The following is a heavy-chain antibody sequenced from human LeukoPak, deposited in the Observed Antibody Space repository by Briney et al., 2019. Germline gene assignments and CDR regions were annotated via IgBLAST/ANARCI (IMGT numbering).Heavy chain of an antibody. CDR1: GFTFDDYS. CDR3: TRWTHISGNWHRDV. D-gene: IGHD2-21*01. J-gene: IGHJ4*02. CDR2: IKSKGYGGTA. Sequence: PGRSLRLSCTASGFTFDDYSMSWVRQAPGKGLEWVGFIKSKGYGGTAEYAASVKGRFAISRDDSKSIAYLQMNSLKTEDTAVYYCTRWTHISGNWHRDVWGQGTLVTVSS. V-gene: IGHV3-49*04.